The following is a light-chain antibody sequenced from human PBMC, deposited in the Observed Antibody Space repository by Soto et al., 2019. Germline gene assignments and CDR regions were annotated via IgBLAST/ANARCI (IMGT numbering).Light chain of an antibody. Sequence: QSVLTQPPSVSAAPGQKVTISCSGSSSNIGNNYVSWYQHLPGTAPKLLICDNNNRPSGIPDRFSGSKSGTSATLGITGLQTGDEADYYCGTWDSSLSAVVFGGGTKVTVL. V-gene: IGLV1-51*01. J-gene: IGLJ2*01. CDR3: GTWDSSLSAVV. CDR1: SSNIGNNY. CDR2: DNN.